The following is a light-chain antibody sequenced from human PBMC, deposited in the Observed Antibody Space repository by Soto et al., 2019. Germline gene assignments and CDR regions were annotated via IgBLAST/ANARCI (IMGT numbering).Light chain of an antibody. Sequence: QSALTQPPSASGSPGQSVTISCTGTSSDVGGYDYVSWYQQHPGKAPKLMIYEVTIRPSGVPDRFSGSKSGNTASLTVSGLQAEDEADYYCSSYTGGKPSYDLGPGTKVTVL. CDR1: SSDVGGYDY. CDR3: SSYTGGKPSYD. CDR2: EVT. J-gene: IGLJ1*01. V-gene: IGLV2-8*01.